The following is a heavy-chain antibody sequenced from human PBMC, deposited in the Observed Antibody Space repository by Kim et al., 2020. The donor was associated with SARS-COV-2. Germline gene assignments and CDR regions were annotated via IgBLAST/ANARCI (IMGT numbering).Heavy chain of an antibody. V-gene: IGHV3-74*01. CDR2: SIT. CDR3: ARVGPTLYDY. D-gene: IGHD1-1*01. Sequence: SITSNANNEKGRFTITRDNAKNTLYLQMNSLRGEDTAVYYCARVGPTLYDYWGQGALVTVSS. J-gene: IGHJ4*02.